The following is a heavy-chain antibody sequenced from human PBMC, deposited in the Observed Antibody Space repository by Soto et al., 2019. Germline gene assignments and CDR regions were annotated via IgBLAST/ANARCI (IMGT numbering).Heavy chain of an antibody. CDR1: GFTFSDYG. D-gene: IGHD3-16*01. J-gene: IGHJ3*02. Sequence: QVQLVESGGGVVQPGRSLRLSCAASGFTFSDYGMHWVRQAPGKGLEWVAIIWYDGSNAYYAESVKGRFTISRDNSKNTLYLQVNSLRAEDTAIYYCARDAYTNDWQDGAFDIWGQGTLVTVSP. CDR3: ARDAYTNDWQDGAFDI. CDR2: IWYDGSNA. V-gene: IGHV3-33*01.